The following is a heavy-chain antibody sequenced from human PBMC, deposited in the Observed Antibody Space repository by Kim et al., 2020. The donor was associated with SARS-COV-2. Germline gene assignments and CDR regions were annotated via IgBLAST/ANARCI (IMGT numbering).Heavy chain of an antibody. D-gene: IGHD1-1*01. CDR3: TRIPGTPFAFWDAFDI. Sequence: GGSLRLSCAASGFTFSDSPMHWVRQASGKGLEWVGRIRSKANNYATAYAASVRGRFIISRDDYKNTAYLQMNSLKTEDTAVYYCTRIPGTPFAFWDAFDIWGQGTMVTVS. CDR1: GFTFSDSP. CDR2: IRSKANNYAT. V-gene: IGHV3-73*01. J-gene: IGHJ3*02.